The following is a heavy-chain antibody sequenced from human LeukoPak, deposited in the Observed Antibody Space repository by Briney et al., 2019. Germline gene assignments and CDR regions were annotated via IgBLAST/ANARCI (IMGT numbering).Heavy chain of an antibody. CDR1: GFTFSSYG. Sequence: QSGGSLRLSCAASGFTFSSYGMPWVRQAPAKGLEWVAVIWYDGSNKYYADSVKGRFTISRDNSKNTLYLQMNSLRAEDTAVYYCARDGRGVDYDFWSGYPQYYFDYWGQGTLVTVSS. CDR3: ARDGRGVDYDFWSGYPQYYFDY. CDR2: IWYDGSNK. D-gene: IGHD3-3*01. J-gene: IGHJ4*02. V-gene: IGHV3-33*01.